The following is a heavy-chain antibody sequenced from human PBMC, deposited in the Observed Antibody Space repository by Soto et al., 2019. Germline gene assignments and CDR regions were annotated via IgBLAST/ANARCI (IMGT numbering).Heavy chain of an antibody. V-gene: IGHV1-24*01. J-gene: IGHJ4*02. D-gene: IGHD3-22*01. Sequence: ASVKVSCKVSGYTLTELSMHWVRQAPGKGLEWMGGFDPEDGETIYAQKFQGRVTMTRNTSISTAYMELSSLRSEDTAVYYCARVGEISSGLDFWGQGTLVTVSS. CDR3: ARVGEISSGLDF. CDR2: FDPEDGET. CDR1: GYTLTELS.